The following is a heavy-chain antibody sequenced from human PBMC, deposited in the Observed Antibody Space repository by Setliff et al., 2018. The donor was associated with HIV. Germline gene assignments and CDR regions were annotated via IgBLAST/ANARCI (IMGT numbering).Heavy chain of an antibody. CDR1: GYSISSDYF. D-gene: IGHD3-16*01. J-gene: IGHJ3*01. CDR2: FYQSGNI. CDR3: ARGGRSWFQNFHGAFDV. Sequence: NPSETLPLTCAVSGYSISSDYFWGWIRQSPGKGLEWIGSFYQSGNIYYNPSLKSRVTISVDTSKNQFSLRLTSVTAADTAVYYCARGGRSWFQNFHGAFDVWGQGTMVTVSS. V-gene: IGHV4-38-2*01.